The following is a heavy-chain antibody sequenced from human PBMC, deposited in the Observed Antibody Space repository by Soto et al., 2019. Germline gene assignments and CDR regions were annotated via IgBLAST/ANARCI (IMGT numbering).Heavy chain of an antibody. CDR2: ISNTGGGT. J-gene: IGHJ4*02. Sequence: GGSLRLSCAASGFTFNDYAMNWVRQAPGMGLEWVATISNTGGGTYYADSVKGRFTISRDNSKNTLYLQMSSLRVEDTAVYYCAKDRLAGNFDYWGQGTQVTVSS. V-gene: IGHV3-23*01. CDR3: AKDRLAGNFDY. CDR1: GFTFNDYA.